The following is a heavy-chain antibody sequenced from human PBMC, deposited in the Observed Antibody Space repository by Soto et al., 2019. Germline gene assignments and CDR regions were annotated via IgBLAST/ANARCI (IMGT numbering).Heavy chain of an antibody. V-gene: IGHV3-30*18. CDR2: ISYDGSNK. CDR3: AKGDGETEWLLQSFDY. D-gene: IGHD3-3*01. J-gene: IGHJ4*02. Sequence: QVQLVESGGGVVQPGRSLRLSCAASGFTFSSYGMHWVRQAPGKGLEWVAVISYDGSNKYYADSVKGRFTISRDNSKNTLYLQMNILRAEDTAVYYCAKGDGETEWLLQSFDYWGQGTLVTVSS. CDR1: GFTFSSYG.